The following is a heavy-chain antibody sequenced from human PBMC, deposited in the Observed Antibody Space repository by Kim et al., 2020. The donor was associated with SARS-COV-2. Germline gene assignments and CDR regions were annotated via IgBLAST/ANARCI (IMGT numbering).Heavy chain of an antibody. D-gene: IGHD3-22*01. CDR3: ARRGYYDSSGYYFDLSRTYFDP. Sequence: GESLKISCKGSGYSFTSYWISWVRQMPGKGLEWMGRIDPSDSYTNYSPSSQGHVTISADKSISTAYLQWSSLKASDTAMYYCARRGYYDSSGYYFDLSRTYFDPWGQGTLVTVSS. CDR2: IDPSDSYT. V-gene: IGHV5-10-1*01. CDR1: GYSFTSYW. J-gene: IGHJ5*02.